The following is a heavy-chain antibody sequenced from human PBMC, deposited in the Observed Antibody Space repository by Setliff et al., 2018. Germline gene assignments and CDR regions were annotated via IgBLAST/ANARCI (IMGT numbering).Heavy chain of an antibody. CDR1: GFTFADYG. V-gene: IGHV3-30*18. CDR3: AKSVTMIVPGAFDI. Sequence: GGSLRLSCAASGFTFADYGMNWVRQAPVKGLDWVATLSDDGSNEFYADSVKGRFTIFRDNSKNTLYLQMSSLRADDTAMYYCAKSVTMIVPGAFDIRGQGTKVTVSS. D-gene: IGHD3-22*01. CDR2: LSDDGSNE. J-gene: IGHJ3*02.